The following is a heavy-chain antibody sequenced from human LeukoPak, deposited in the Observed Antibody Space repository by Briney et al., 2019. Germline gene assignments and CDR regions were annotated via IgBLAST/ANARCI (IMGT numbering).Heavy chain of an antibody. CDR1: GFTFSSYA. J-gene: IGHJ1*01. D-gene: IGHD4-23*01. Sequence: PGGSLRLSCAASGFTFSSYAMHWVRQAPGKGLEWVSSISSSSTYIYYADSVKGRFTISRDNAKNSLYLQINSLRADDTAIYYCARESRSVVTRYFQHWGQGTLVTVSS. V-gene: IGHV3-21*01. CDR3: ARESRSVVTRYFQH. CDR2: ISSSSTYI.